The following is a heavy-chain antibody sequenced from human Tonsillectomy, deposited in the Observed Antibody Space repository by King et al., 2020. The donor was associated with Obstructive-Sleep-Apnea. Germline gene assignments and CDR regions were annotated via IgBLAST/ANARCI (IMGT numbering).Heavy chain of an antibody. Sequence: VQLVESGGGVVQPGRSLRLSCAASGFTFGSYTMHWVRQAPGKGLEWVTLISNNGDNKSYVDSVKGRFTVSRDNSKNRLYLQVNSLRVEDTAIYYCARDKYNDYPLMSAMEVWRQGTTVTV. CDR1: GFTFGSYT. J-gene: IGHJ6*02. D-gene: IGHD4-11*01. CDR2: ISNNGDNK. V-gene: IGHV3-30*04. CDR3: ARDKYNDYPLMSAMEV.